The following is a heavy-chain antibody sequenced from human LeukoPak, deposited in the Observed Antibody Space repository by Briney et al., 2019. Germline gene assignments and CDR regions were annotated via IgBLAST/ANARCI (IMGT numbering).Heavy chain of an antibody. CDR2: INPYSGGT. CDR3: ARDSVDSDSWDFTYYALDV. Sequence: ASVKVSCKASGYTFTGYYMHWVRQAPGQGLEWMGWINPYSGGTNSAHQFQGRVTMTRDTSISTAVMELTRLRSDDTAVYYCARDSVDSDSWDFTYYALDVWGQGTTVIVSS. V-gene: IGHV1-2*02. J-gene: IGHJ6*02. CDR1: GYTFTGYY. D-gene: IGHD6-13*01.